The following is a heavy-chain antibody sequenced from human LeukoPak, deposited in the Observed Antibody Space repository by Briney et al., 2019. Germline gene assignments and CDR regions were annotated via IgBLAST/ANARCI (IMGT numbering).Heavy chain of an antibody. Sequence: GGSLRLSCAVSGCTFSSYWMHWVRQAPGKGLVWVSHINGDGSSTSYADSVKGRFTISRDNAKNTLYLQMNSLRAEDTAVYYCARDRNTFDYWGQGTLVTVSS. CDR1: GCTFSSYW. V-gene: IGHV3-74*01. CDR2: INGDGSST. CDR3: ARDRNTFDY. D-gene: IGHD4-11*01. J-gene: IGHJ4*02.